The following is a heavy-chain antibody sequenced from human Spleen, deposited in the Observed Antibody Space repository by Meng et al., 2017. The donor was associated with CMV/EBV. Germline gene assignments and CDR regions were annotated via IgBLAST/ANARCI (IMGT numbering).Heavy chain of an antibody. CDR1: GFTLCNFG. CDR2: ISDYNGNT. CDR3: ARGGMMWRSGVVVEPATAFDF. Sequence: ASVKVSCKASGFTLCNFGVSWVRQAPGQGLEFMGWISDYNGNTNYAQKFQGRVSMTTDSSSNTAFLEVRGLRSDDTAVYYCARGGMMWRSGVVVEPATAFDFWGQGTLVTVSS. V-gene: IGHV1-18*01. D-gene: IGHD3-16*02. J-gene: IGHJ4*02.